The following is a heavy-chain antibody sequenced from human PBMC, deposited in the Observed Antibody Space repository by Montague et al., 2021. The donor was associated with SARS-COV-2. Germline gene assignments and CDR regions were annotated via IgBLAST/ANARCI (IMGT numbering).Heavy chain of an antibody. Sequence: SETLSLTCAVYGGSFSGYYWSWIRQPPGKGLEWIGEINHSGSTNYNPSLKCRVTISVDTSKSQFSPNMSSVTAADTAVYYCARVRAVPAAMRIFTLGRSYYGMDVWGQGTTVTVSS. CDR3: ARVRAVPAAMRIFTLGRSYYGMDV. V-gene: IGHV4-34*01. CDR1: GGSFSGYY. J-gene: IGHJ6*02. CDR2: INHSGST. D-gene: IGHD2-2*01.